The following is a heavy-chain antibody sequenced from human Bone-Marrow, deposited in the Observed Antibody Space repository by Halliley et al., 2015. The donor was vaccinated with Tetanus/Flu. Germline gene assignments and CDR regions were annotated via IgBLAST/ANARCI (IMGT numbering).Heavy chain of an antibody. CDR2: ISPSGSYT. J-gene: IGHJ4*02. CDR3: ARDGPCSGGSCYSDY. D-gene: IGHD2-15*01. Sequence: SYISPSGSYTNYADSVKGRFTISRDNAKNSLYLQMNSLRTEDTAVYYCARDGPCSGGSCYSDYWGQGTLVTVSS. V-gene: IGHV3-11*05.